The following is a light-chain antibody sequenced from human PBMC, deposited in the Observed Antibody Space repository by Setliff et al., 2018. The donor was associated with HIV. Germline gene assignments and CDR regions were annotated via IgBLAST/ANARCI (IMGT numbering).Light chain of an antibody. CDR2: DNS. Sequence: QSVLTRPPSVSGAPGQRVTISCTGTSSNIGAGYDVHWYQQVPGTVPKLLIYDNSNRPSGVPDRFSGSKSGTSASLAVTGLQAEDEADYYCQSYDSSLSGYVFGTGTKVTVL. J-gene: IGLJ1*01. V-gene: IGLV1-40*01. CDR3: QSYDSSLSGYV. CDR1: SSNIGAGYD.